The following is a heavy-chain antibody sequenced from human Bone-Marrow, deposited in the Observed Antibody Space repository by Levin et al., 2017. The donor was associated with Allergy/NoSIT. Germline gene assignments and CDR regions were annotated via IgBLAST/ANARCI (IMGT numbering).Heavy chain of an antibody. Sequence: SETLSLTCVVSGGSMSSGGYSWSWIRQPPGKGLEWIGYIYHRGSTYYNPSLKSRVTMSVDRSKNQFSLNLDSVTAADTAVYYCARAKWSLSGTVATPSYCLDVWGKGTTVTVSS. V-gene: IGHV4-30-2*01. CDR3: ARAKWSLSGTVATPSYCLDV. D-gene: IGHD5-12*01. CDR2: IYHRGST. CDR1: GGSMSSGGYS. J-gene: IGHJ6*03.